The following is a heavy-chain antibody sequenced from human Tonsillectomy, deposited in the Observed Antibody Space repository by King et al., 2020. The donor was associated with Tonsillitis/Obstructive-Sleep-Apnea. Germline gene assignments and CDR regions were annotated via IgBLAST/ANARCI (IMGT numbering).Heavy chain of an antibody. V-gene: IGHV3-15*01. J-gene: IGHJ1*01. D-gene: IGHD2-2*01. CDR3: STDFIKYQRPLYFQH. CDR1: GFTFSNAW. CDR2: IKSKTDGGTT. Sequence: VQLVESGGGLVKPGGSLRLSCAASGFTFSNAWMSWVRQAPGKGLEWVGRIKSKTDGGTTDYAAPVKGRFTISRDDSKNTLYLQMNSLKTEDTAVYYCSTDFIKYQRPLYFQHWGQGTLVTVSS.